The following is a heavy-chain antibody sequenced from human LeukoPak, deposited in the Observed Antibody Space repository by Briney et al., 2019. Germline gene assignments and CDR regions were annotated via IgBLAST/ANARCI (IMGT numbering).Heavy chain of an antibody. J-gene: IGHJ4*02. V-gene: IGHV1-69-2*01. CDR3: ATSGTGGDY. CDR2: VDPEDGGT. D-gene: IGHD3-10*01. CDR1: GYTFTDYY. Sequence: ASVKVSCKASGYTFTDYYMHWVQQAPGKGLEWMGRVDPEDGGTIYAEKFQGRVTITADTSTDTAYMELSSLRSEDTAVYYCATSGTGGDYWGQGTLVTVSS.